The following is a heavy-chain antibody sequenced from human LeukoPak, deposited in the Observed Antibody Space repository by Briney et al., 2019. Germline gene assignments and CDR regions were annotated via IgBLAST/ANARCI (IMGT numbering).Heavy chain of an antibody. D-gene: IGHD6-13*01. J-gene: IGHJ4*02. Sequence: SETLSLTCTVSGGSISSYYWSWIRQPPGKGLEWIGYIYYSGSTNYNPSLKSRVTISVDTPKNQFSLNLSSVTAADTAVYYCARQSGSSTWSSDYWGQGTLVTVSS. CDR1: GGSISSYY. CDR3: ARQSGSSTWSSDY. V-gene: IGHV4-59*08. CDR2: IYYSGST.